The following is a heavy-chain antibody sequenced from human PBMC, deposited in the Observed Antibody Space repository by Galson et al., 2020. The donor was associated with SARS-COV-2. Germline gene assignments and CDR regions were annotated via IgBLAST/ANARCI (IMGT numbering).Heavy chain of an antibody. CDR2: ISATGTTI. J-gene: IGHJ1*01. CDR1: GFTFSSHY. V-gene: IGHV3-11*01. CDR3: VREGSRDQDGRGWYSEC. D-gene: IGHD6-19*01. Sequence: GESLKISCAASGFTFSSHYMSWIRQAPGKGLEWVSYISATGTTIYYADSVKGRFTISRDYSNNSVLLQMDSLTVDDTAVYYCVREGSRDQDGRGWYSECWGPGTLLTAS.